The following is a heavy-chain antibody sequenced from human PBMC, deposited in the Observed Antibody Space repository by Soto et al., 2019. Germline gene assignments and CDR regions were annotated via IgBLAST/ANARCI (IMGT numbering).Heavy chain of an antibody. V-gene: IGHV4-59*08. CDR1: GGSISNFY. CDR3: ARTVLGPDLLADSFVDYYYYMDV. Sequence: SETLSLTCTVSGGSISNFYWGWIRQPPGKGLEWIGYVYYTGSTSYNPSLKRRVTFSADSSRGQFSLRLNSVTAADTAVYYCARTVLGPDLLADSFVDYYYYMDVWGQGTTVTVSS. J-gene: IGHJ6*03. D-gene: IGHD3-9*01. CDR2: VYYTGST.